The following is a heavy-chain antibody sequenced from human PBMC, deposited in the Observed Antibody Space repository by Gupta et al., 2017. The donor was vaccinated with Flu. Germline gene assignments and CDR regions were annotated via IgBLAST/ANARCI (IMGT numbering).Heavy chain of an antibody. CDR1: GFSVNSNY. Sequence: RLSCAASGFSVNSNYMNWVRQAPGKGLEWVSFLYSGGTAYYADSVKGRFTVSKDNSKDTIYLQMSSLRAEDTALYYCATTSLWGDDRWGPG. D-gene: IGHD1-26*01. V-gene: IGHV3-53*01. CDR2: LYSGGTA. CDR3: ATTSLWGDDR. J-gene: IGHJ5*02.